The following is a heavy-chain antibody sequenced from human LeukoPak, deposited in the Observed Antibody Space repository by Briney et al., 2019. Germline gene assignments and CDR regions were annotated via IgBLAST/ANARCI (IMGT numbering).Heavy chain of an antibody. D-gene: IGHD3-9*01. V-gene: IGHV3-7*01. CDR3: ARDNLVRYYDILTGYYPQRHFDY. CDR2: IKQDGSEK. Sequence: GGSLRLSCATSGFTFSSYAMSWVRQAPGKGLEWVANIKQDGSEKYYVDSVKGRFTISRDNAKNSLYLQMNSLRAEDTAVYYCARDNLVRYYDILTGYYPQRHFDYWGQGTLVTVSS. CDR1: GFTFSSYA. J-gene: IGHJ4*02.